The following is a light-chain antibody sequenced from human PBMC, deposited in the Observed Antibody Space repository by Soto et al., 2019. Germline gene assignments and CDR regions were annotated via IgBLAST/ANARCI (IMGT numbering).Light chain of an antibody. CDR1: SSDVGGYNY. Sequence: QSALTQPASVSGSPGQSITISCTGTSSDVGGYNYVSWYQQHPGKAPKLMIFEVNNRPSGVSNRFSASKSGNTASLTISGLQAEDEAHYYCSSYTSTTTLGGVFGGGTKVTVL. CDR2: EVN. J-gene: IGLJ3*02. V-gene: IGLV2-14*01. CDR3: SSYTSTTTLGGV.